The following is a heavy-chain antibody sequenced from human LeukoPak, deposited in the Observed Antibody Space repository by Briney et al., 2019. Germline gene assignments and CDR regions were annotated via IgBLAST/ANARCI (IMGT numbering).Heavy chain of an antibody. CDR1: GYTFTSYG. CDR2: MNPNSGNT. J-gene: IGHJ4*02. CDR3: ARGYKPGCSRGWSIFDF. V-gene: IGHV1-8*02. D-gene: IGHD2-15*01. Sequence: GASVKVSCKASGYTFTSYGINWVRQATGQGLEWMGWMNPNSGNTGYAQKFQGRVTMTRNTSISTAYMELSSLRSEDTAVYYCARGYKPGCSRGWSIFDFWGQGALVTVSS.